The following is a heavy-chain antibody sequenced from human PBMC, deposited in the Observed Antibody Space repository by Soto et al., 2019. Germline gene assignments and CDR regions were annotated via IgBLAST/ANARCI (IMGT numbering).Heavy chain of an antibody. J-gene: IGHJ5*01. Sequence: PSETLSLTCTVSGGSISSSSYYWGWIRQPPGKGLEWIGSIYYSGSTWYKRSLTSRVTISVETSKNQFSLKLSSVTAADTAVYYCACHAVMAPGGIGIVSWG. CDR3: ACHAVMAPGGIGIVS. CDR2: IYYSGST. CDR1: GGSISSSSYY. V-gene: IGHV4-39*01. D-gene: IGHD2-21*01.